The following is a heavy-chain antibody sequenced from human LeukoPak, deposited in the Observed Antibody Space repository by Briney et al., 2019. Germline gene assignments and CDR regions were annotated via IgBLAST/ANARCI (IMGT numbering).Heavy chain of an antibody. CDR2: ISPYNGNT. V-gene: IGHV1-18*01. J-gene: IGHJ5*02. D-gene: IGHD2-2*01. CDR3: ARGGVVPPASVNWFGP. Sequence: ASVRVSCKASGYIFTNYSITWVRQAPGQGLEWVGWISPYNGNTNYAQKFQDRVTMTIDTSTTTAYLEMRSLRSDDTAVYYCARGGVVPPASVNWFGPWGQGTLVTVSS. CDR1: GYIFTNYS.